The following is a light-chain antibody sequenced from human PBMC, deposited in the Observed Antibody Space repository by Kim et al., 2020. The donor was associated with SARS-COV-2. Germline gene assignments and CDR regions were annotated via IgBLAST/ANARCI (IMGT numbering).Light chain of an antibody. J-gene: IGKJ2*01. CDR1: QDISNY. Sequence: SASVGDRVTITCRASQDISNYLAWYQQKPGKVPKLLIYAASALQSGVPSRFSGSGSGTEFTLTISSLQPEDVAAYYCQNYNSAPYTFGQGTKLEI. CDR2: AAS. CDR3: QNYNSAPYT. V-gene: IGKV1-27*01.